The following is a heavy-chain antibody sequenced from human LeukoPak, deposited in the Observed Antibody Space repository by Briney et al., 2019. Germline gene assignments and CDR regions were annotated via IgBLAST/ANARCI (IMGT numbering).Heavy chain of an antibody. CDR2: IKSDCSNT. J-gene: IGHJ2*01. CDR1: GFTFSSYW. Sequence: GGSLRLSCAASGFTFSSYWMHWVRKAPGKGLVWVSRIKSDCSNTTYAESVKGRFTISRDNAKSTLYLQMNSLRAEDTAVYYCAKASPAGYWYFDLWGRGTLVTVSS. CDR3: AKASPAGYWYFDL. V-gene: IGHV3-74*01.